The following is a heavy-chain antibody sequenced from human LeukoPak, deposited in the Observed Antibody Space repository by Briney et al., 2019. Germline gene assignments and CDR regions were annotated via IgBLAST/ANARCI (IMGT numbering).Heavy chain of an antibody. V-gene: IGHV3-21*01. D-gene: IGHD5-24*01. Sequence: GGSLRLSCAASGFTFSSYSMNWVRQAPGKGLEWVSSISSSSSYIYYADSVKGRFTISGDNAKNSLYLQMNSLRAEDTAVYYCARVARGDGYNFDYWGQGTLVTVSS. CDR1: GFTFSSYS. J-gene: IGHJ4*02. CDR2: ISSSSSYI. CDR3: ARVARGDGYNFDY.